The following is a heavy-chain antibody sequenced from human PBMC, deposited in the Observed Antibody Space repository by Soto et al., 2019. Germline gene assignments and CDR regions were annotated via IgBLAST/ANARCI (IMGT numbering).Heavy chain of an antibody. CDR2: IYPGDSDT. J-gene: IGHJ6*02. Sequence: PGESLKISCEGSGYSFTSYWIGWVRQMPGKGLEWMGIIYPGDSDTRYSPSFQGQVTISADKSISTAYLQWSSLKASDTAMYYCARTSAAGKYYYGMDAWGQGTTVTVSS. CDR1: GYSFTSYW. CDR3: ARTSAAGKYYYGMDA. V-gene: IGHV5-51*01. D-gene: IGHD6-13*01.